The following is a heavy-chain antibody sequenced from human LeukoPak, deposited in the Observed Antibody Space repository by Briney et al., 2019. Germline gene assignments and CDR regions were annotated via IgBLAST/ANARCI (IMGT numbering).Heavy chain of an antibody. Sequence: SETLSLTCTVSGGSISSYYWSWIRQPAGKGLEWIGRIYTSGSTNYNPSLKSRVTMSVDTSKNQFSLKLSSVTAADTAVYYCARDLYDILTGYPNYFDYWGQGTLVTVSS. V-gene: IGHV4-4*07. CDR2: IYTSGST. D-gene: IGHD3-9*01. CDR3: ARDLYDILTGYPNYFDY. J-gene: IGHJ4*02. CDR1: GGSISSYY.